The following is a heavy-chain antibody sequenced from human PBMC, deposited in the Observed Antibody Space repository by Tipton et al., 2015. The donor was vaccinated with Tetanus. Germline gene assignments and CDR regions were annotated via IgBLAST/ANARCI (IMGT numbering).Heavy chain of an antibody. D-gene: IGHD2/OR15-2a*01. CDR1: GGSFSGYY. J-gene: IGHJ5*02. V-gene: IGHV4-34*01. CDR3: ARNSTSSPWFDP. CDR2: INHSGST. Sequence: TLSLTCAVYGGSFSGYYWSWIRQPPGKGLEWIGEINHSGSTNSNPSLKSRVTISVDASKNEFSLRLNSVTAADTATYYCARNSTSSPWFDPWGQGLLVTVS.